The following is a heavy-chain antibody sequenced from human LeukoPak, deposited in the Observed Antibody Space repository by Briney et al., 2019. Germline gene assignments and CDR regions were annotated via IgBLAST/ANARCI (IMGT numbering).Heavy chain of an antibody. CDR3: ARDLGIAVAGTPIGGFDY. V-gene: IGHV3-30-3*01. D-gene: IGHD6-19*01. CDR2: ISCDGSNK. J-gene: IGHJ4*02. CDR1: GFTFSSYA. Sequence: GGSLRLSCAASGFTFSSYAMHWVRQAPGKGLEWVAVISCDGSNKYYADSVKGRFTISRDNSKNTLYLQMNSLRAEDTAVYYCARDLGIAVAGTPIGGFDYWGQGTLVTVSS.